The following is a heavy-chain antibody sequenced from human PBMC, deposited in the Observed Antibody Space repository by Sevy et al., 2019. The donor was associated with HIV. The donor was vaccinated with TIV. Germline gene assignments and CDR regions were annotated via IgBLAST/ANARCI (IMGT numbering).Heavy chain of an antibody. CDR2: INSDGSST. CDR1: EFTFSNYW. CDR3: ARGPYYRDTNTYFFMHY. V-gene: IGHV3-74*01. D-gene: IGHD3-22*01. Sequence: GGSLRLSCAGSEFTFSNYWMHWVRQAPGKGLVWVSRINSDGSSTSYADSVTGRFTISRDNAKNTLYLQMNSLRAEDTAVYYCARGPYYRDTNTYFFMHYWGQGTLVTVSS. J-gene: IGHJ4*02.